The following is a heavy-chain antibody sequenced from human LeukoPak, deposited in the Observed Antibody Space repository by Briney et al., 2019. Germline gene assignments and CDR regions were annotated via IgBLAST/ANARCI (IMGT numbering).Heavy chain of an antibody. V-gene: IGHV4-34*01. CDR2: INHSGST. CDR3: ARARPYYDFWSGYPRAYNWFDP. J-gene: IGHJ5*02. D-gene: IGHD3-3*01. Sequence: SETLSLTCAVYGGSFSGYYWSWIRQPPGKGLEWIGEINHSGSTNYNPSLKSRVTISVDTSKIQFSLKLSSVTAADTAVYYCARARPYYDFWSGYPRAYNWFDPWGQGTLVTVSS. CDR1: GGSFSGYY.